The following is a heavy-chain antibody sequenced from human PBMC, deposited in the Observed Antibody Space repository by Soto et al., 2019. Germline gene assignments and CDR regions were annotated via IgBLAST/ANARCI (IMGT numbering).Heavy chain of an antibody. CDR3: AKAWNYDILTGYRDFFDY. CDR1: GFTFSSYA. J-gene: IGHJ4*02. V-gene: IGHV3-23*01. D-gene: IGHD3-9*01. Sequence: PGGSLRLSCAASGFTFSSYAMSWVRQAPGKGLEWVSAISYTGGSTYYADSVKGRFTISRDNSKNTLYLQMNSLRAEDTAVYYCAKAWNYDILTGYRDFFDYWGQGTLVTVSS. CDR2: ISYTGGST.